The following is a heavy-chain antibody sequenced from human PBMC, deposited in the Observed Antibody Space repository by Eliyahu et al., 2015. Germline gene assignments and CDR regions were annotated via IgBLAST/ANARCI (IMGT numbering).Heavy chain of an antibody. J-gene: IGHJ4*02. CDR2: INHRGSS. Sequence: QVQVHXWGSGLLKPSETLSLTCRVYGVSLRDYYFSWIRXTPGKGLQWLGEINHRGSSHYHPSLKRRLTMSIDTSKNHFSLKLTSVTAADTAIYYCAGDPGDQSDYWGPGTLVTVSS. D-gene: IGHD3-10*01. V-gene: IGHV4-34*01. CDR3: AGDPGDQSDY. CDR1: GVSLRDYY.